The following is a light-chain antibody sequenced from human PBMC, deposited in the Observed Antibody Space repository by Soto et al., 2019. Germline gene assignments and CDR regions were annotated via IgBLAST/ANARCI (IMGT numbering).Light chain of an antibody. CDR2: GNS. Sequence: QSVLTQPPSVSGAPGQRVTISCTGSSSNIGAGYDVHWYQQLPGTAPKLLIYGNSNRPSGVPDRFSGSKSGTSASLAITGLRDDDEYDYYRQYYDSSLSGLVFGGGTKLTVL. CDR1: SSNIGAGYD. CDR3: QYYDSSLSGLV. J-gene: IGLJ3*02. V-gene: IGLV1-40*01.